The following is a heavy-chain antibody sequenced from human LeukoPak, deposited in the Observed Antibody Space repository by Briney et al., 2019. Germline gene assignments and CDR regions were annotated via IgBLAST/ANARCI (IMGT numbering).Heavy chain of an antibody. CDR1: GYTFTSYA. CDR2: ISSNGGST. CDR3: ARAVGSYYVY. J-gene: IGHJ4*02. D-gene: IGHD1-26*01. Sequence: ASVKVSCKASGYTFTSYAMHWVRQAPGKGLEYVSAISSNGGSTYYANSVKGRFTISRDNSKNTLYLQMGSLRAEDMAVYYCARAVGSYYVYWGQGTLVTVSS. V-gene: IGHV3-64*01.